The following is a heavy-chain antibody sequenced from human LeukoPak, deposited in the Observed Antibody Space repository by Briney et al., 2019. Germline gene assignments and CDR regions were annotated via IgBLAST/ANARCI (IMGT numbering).Heavy chain of an antibody. J-gene: IGHJ4*02. CDR1: GGSISSSSYY. V-gene: IGHV4-39*01. CDR3: ARQGYIPFSDVLAANSFDY. D-gene: IGHD2-15*01. CDR2: IYYSGST. Sequence: SETLSLTCIVSGGSISSSSYYWGWIRQPPGNGPEWIGNIYYSGSTYYNPSLKSRVTISVDTLKNQFSLKLRSVTAADTAVYYCARQGYIPFSDVLAANSFDYWGQGTLVTVPS.